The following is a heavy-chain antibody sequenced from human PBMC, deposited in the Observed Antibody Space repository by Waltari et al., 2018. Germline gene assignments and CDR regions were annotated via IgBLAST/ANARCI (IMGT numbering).Heavy chain of an antibody. Sequence: QFQLVQSGAEVREPGASAKVSCQALGYTFCRHVNCWVRQAPGQGLEWLGWISAYNGNTIFAQKLQGRVTMTTDTYTSTAYMELRSLRSDDTAVYYCARDAHLYYYDSSGYLGDYWGQGTLVTVSS. D-gene: IGHD3-22*01. J-gene: IGHJ4*02. V-gene: IGHV1-18*01. CDR1: GYTFCRHV. CDR2: ISAYNGNT. CDR3: ARDAHLYYYDSSGYLGDY.